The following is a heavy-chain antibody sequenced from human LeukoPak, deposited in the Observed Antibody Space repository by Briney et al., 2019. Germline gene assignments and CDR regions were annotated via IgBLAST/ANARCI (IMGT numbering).Heavy chain of an antibody. J-gene: IGHJ4*02. D-gene: IGHD3-3*01. CDR1: GFTFSNAW. Sequence: EGSLRLSCAASGFTFSNAWMSWVRQAPGKGLEWVGRIKSKTDGGTTDYAAPVKGRFTISRDDSKNTLYLQMNSLKTEDTAVYYCTTDPQYYDFWSGYDNYWGQGTLVTVSS. CDR3: TTDPQYYDFWSGYDNY. V-gene: IGHV3-15*01. CDR2: IKSKTDGGTT.